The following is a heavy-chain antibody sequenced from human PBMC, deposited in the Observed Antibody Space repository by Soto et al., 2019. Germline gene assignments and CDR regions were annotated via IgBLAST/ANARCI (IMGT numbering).Heavy chain of an antibody. Sequence: GGSLRLSCAASGFTFSSYGMHWVRQAPGKGLEWVAVISYDGSNKYYADSVKGRFTISRDNSKNTLYLQMNSLRAEDTAVYYCAKAYYYGSGSYYAPLLYWGQGTLVTVSS. J-gene: IGHJ4*02. D-gene: IGHD3-10*01. CDR2: ISYDGSNK. CDR1: GFTFSSYG. V-gene: IGHV3-30*18. CDR3: AKAYYYGSGSYYAPLLY.